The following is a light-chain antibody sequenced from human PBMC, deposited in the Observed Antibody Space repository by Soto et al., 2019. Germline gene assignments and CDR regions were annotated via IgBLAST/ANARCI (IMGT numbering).Light chain of an antibody. CDR2: GAS. CDR3: QQYNKWPLT. J-gene: IGKJ1*01. V-gene: IGKV3-15*01. Sequence: IVMTQSPATLSVSPGEGVTLSCRASQSVRSHLAWYQQKPGQPPRLLIYGASTRATGIPARFSGSASGTELTLTISSLQSEDFTVYYCQQYNKWPLTFGQGTKVDI. CDR1: QSVRSH.